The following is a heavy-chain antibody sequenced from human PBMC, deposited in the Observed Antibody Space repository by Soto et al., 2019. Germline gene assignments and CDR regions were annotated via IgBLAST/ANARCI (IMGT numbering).Heavy chain of an antibody. CDR2: INHSGST. Sequence: SETLSLTCAVYGVSFSGYYWSWIRQPPGKGLEWIGEINHSGSTNYNPSLKSRVTISVDTSKNQFSLKLSSVTAADTAVYYCAGVDCSGGSCFFDYWGQGTLVTVSS. D-gene: IGHD2-15*01. J-gene: IGHJ4*02. V-gene: IGHV4-34*01. CDR3: AGVDCSGGSCFFDY. CDR1: GVSFSGYY.